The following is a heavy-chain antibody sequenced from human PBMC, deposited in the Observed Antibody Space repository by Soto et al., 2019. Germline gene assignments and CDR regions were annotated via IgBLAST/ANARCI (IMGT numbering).Heavy chain of an antibody. V-gene: IGHV4-34*01. CDR2: INHSGST. Sequence: PSETLSLTCAVYGGSFSGYYWSWIRQPPGKGLEWIGEINHSGSTNYNPSLKSRVTISVDTSKNQFSLKLSSVTAADTAVYYCARQTITMVRGADYYFDYWGQGTLVTVSS. J-gene: IGHJ4*02. D-gene: IGHD3-10*01. CDR1: GGSFSGYY. CDR3: ARQTITMVRGADYYFDY.